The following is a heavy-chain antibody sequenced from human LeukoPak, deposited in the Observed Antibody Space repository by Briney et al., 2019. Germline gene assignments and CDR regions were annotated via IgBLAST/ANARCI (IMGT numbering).Heavy chain of an antibody. CDR2: ISWNSGSI. V-gene: IGHV3-9*03. CDR3: AKATRGGDYGTARAFDI. CDR1: GFTFDDYA. J-gene: IGHJ3*02. Sequence: GXSLRLSCAASGFTFDDYAMHWVRQAPGKGLEWVSGISWNSGSIVYADSVKGRFTISRDNAKNSMYLQMNSLRAEDMALYYCAKATRGGDYGTARAFDIWGQGTMVTVSS. D-gene: IGHD4-17*01.